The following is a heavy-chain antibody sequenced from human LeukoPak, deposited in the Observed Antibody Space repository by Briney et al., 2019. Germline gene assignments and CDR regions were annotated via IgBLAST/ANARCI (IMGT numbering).Heavy chain of an antibody. Sequence: SETLSLTCTVSGGSISSSSYYWGWIRQPPGKGLEWIGSIYYSGSTYYNPSLKNRVTISVDTSKNQFSLKLSSVTAADTAVYYCARELSGYPRAKRGFDYWGQGTLVTVSS. V-gene: IGHV4-39*07. CDR1: GGSISSSSYY. J-gene: IGHJ4*02. CDR3: ARELSGYPRAKRGFDY. D-gene: IGHD5-12*01. CDR2: IYYSGST.